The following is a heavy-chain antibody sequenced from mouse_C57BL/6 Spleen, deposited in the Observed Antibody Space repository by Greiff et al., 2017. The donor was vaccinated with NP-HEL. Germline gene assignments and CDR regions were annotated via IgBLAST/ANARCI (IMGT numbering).Heavy chain of an antibody. CDR1: GFTFSDYG. CDR2: ISSGSSTI. Sequence: EVMLVESGGGLVKPGGSLKLSCAASGFTFSDYGMHWVRQAPEKGLEWVAYISSGSSTIYYADTVKGRFTISRDNAKNTLFLQMTSLRSEDTAMYYCARGIYYGNYEDYFDYWGQGTTLTVSS. D-gene: IGHD2-1*01. J-gene: IGHJ2*01. CDR3: ARGIYYGNYEDYFDY. V-gene: IGHV5-17*01.